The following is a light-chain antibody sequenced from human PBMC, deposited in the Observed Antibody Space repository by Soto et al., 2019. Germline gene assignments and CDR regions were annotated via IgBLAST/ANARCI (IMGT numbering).Light chain of an antibody. CDR1: QDISNY. CDR3: QQYDNLPIT. Sequence: DIQMTQSPSSLSASVGDRVTITCQASQDISNYVNWYQQKPGKAPKLLIYDASKLETGVPSRFSRSGYRTDFTYTISSLQPEDIAKYYCQQYDNLPITFGPGTKVHIK. V-gene: IGKV1-33*01. CDR2: DAS. J-gene: IGKJ3*01.